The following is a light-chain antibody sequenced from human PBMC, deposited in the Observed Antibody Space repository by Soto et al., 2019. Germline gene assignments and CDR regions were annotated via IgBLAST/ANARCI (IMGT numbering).Light chain of an antibody. Sequence: IRMTQSPSSLSAPTGDRVTITCRASQGISSYLAWYQQKPGKAPKLLIYKASSLESGVPSRFSGSGSGTEFTLTISSLQPDDFATYYCQQYNSHSPWTFGQGTKVDIK. V-gene: IGKV1-5*03. CDR2: KAS. J-gene: IGKJ1*01. CDR1: QGISSY. CDR3: QQYNSHSPWT.